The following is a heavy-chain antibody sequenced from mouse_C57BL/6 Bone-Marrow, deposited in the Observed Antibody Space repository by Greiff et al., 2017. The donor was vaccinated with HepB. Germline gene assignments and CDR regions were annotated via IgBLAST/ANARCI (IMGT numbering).Heavy chain of an antibody. CDR3: TREPGYYYAMDY. Sequence: EVNVVESGEGLVKPGGSLKLSCAASGFTFSSYAMSWVRQTPEKRLEWVAYISSGGDYIYYADTVKGRFTISRDNARNTLYLQMSSLKSEDTAMYYCTREPGYYYAMDYWGQGTSVTVSS. CDR1: GFTFSSYA. J-gene: IGHJ4*01. CDR2: ISSGGDYI. V-gene: IGHV5-9-1*02.